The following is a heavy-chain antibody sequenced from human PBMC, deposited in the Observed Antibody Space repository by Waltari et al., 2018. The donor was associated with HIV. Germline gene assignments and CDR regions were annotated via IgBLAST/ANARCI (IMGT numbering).Heavy chain of an antibody. CDR3: ATLGGGTRDY. CDR2: IKSQMDGGTT. CDR1: GLHISDAW. J-gene: IGHJ4*02. D-gene: IGHD3-16*01. Sequence: EVQLVDSGGGLVKPGGSLRLSCEASGLHISDAWGSWVRQAPGEGLEWVGRIKSQMDGGTTDYAATMKGRFTISGDESKNTLYLQMNSLKVEDTAMYYCATLGGGTRDYWGQGTLVTVSS. V-gene: IGHV3-15*01.